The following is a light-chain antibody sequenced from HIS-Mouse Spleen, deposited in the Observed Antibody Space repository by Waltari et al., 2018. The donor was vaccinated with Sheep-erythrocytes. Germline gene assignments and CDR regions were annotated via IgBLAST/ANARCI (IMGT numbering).Light chain of an antibody. J-gene: IGLJ2*01. CDR2: RDS. Sequence: SYELTQPLSVSVALGQTARITCGGNNIGSKNVHWYQQKPGQAPVLVIYRDSNRPSGCPERFPGSNSGNTATLTISRAQAGDEADYYCQVWDSSTEGVVFGGGTKLTVL. V-gene: IGLV3-9*01. CDR1: NIGSKN. CDR3: QVWDSSTEGVV.